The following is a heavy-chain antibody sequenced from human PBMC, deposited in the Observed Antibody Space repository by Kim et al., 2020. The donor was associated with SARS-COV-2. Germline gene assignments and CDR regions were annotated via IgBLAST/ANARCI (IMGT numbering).Heavy chain of an antibody. CDR1: GFTLTNYA. D-gene: IGHD1-26*01. CDR3: AKDPKLAGSTYGY. J-gene: IGHJ4*02. Sequence: GGSLRLSCAASGFTLTNYAMSWVRQAPGKGLEWVSSISDSGYYTYYADSVKGRFTISRDGSKNTLFLQMNSLTPEDTAVYYCAKDPKLAGSTYGYWGQGALVTVSS. CDR2: ISDSGYYT. V-gene: IGHV3-23*01.